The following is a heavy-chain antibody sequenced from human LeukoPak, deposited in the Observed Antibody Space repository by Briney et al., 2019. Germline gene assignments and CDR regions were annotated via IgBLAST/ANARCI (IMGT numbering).Heavy chain of an antibody. Sequence: GGSLRLSCVVSGITLSNYAINWVRQAPGKGLEWVSGISGSAGGTKYADSVKGRFTISRDNSLNTVYLQMNSLRAEDTAVYFCAKRGIVIRGVLIMGFHKEAYYFDSGARESWSPSPQ. V-gene: IGHV3-23*01. CDR3: AKRGIVIRGVLIMGFHKEAYYFDS. CDR1: GITLSNYA. J-gene: IGHJ4*02. D-gene: IGHD3-10*01. CDR2: ISGSAGGT.